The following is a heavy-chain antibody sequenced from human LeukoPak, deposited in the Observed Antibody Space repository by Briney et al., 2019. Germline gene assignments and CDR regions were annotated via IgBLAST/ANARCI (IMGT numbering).Heavy chain of an antibody. CDR1: GGSSSAYY. CDR3: ARAIYKSTGTYGY. J-gene: IGHJ4*02. CDR2: INHSGST. D-gene: IGHD1-1*01. V-gene: IGHV4-34*01. Sequence: SETLSLTCAVDGGSSSAYYWSWFRQPPEKGLEWIGEINHSGSTNYNPSLKSRVTISVDTSKNQFSLKFTSVTAADAAVYYCARAIYKSTGTYGYWGQGTLVTVSS.